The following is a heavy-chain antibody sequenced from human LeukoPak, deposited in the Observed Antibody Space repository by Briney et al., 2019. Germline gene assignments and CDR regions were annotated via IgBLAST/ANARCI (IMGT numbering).Heavy chain of an antibody. CDR1: GDSISSYY. D-gene: IGHD6-13*01. Sequence: PSETLSLTCTVSGDSISSYYWSWIRQPPGKGLEWIGYIYYSGSTNYSPSLKSRVTISVDTSKNQLSLKLSSVTAADTAVYYFAXXXXSVATAGYWFDPWGQGTLVTVSS. V-gene: IGHV4-59*01. J-gene: IGHJ5*02. CDR2: IYYSGST. CDR3: AXXXXSVATAGYWFDP.